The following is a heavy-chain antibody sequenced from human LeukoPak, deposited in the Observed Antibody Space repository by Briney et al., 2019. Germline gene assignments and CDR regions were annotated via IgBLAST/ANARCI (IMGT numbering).Heavy chain of an antibody. CDR3: AKPISGGLAVTADWFDP. CDR2: INANSVAS. V-gene: IGHV3-23*01. Sequence: GGSLRLSCAASGFAFSFSAMSWLRQPPGKGLEWVSTINANSVASSYAASVRGRFTISRDTSKSTLYLHLNTLRVEDTAVYYCAKPISGGLAVTADWFDPWGQGTLVVVSS. CDR1: GFAFSFSA. D-gene: IGHD6-19*01. J-gene: IGHJ5*01.